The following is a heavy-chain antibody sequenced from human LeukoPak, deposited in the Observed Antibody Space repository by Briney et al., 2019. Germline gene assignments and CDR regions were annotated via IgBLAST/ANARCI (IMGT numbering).Heavy chain of an antibody. D-gene: IGHD3-10*01. CDR2: IRSTANGYAT. Sequence: GGSLRLSCAASGFTFSGSALHWVRQASGKGLEWVGRIRSTANGYATAYAASVKGRFTISRDDSKNTAYLQMGSLKTEDTAVYYCTGNYYGSGSYADFDYWGQGTLVTVSS. V-gene: IGHV3-73*01. CDR3: TGNYYGSGSYADFDY. J-gene: IGHJ4*02. CDR1: GFTFSGSA.